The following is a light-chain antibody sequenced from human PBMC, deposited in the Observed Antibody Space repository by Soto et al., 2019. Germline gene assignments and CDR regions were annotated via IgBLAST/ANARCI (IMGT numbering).Light chain of an antibody. CDR2: DVT. V-gene: IGLV2-8*01. J-gene: IGLJ2*01. Sequence: QSALTQPPSASGSPGQSVTISCTGTFSDLGTYDYVSWYQQHPGKAPKLIIYDVTERPSGVPDRFSGFKSGNTASLTISGLQTEDEAYYYCSSYACSGEVFDGGTKLTVL. CDR1: FSDLGTYDY. CDR3: SSYACSGEV.